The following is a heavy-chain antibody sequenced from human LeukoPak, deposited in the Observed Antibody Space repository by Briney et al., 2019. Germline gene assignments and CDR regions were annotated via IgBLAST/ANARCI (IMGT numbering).Heavy chain of an antibody. V-gene: IGHV1-69*01. D-gene: IGHD5-12*01. CDR2: IIPSFGTA. CDR1: GGTFSSYA. Sequence: ASVKVSCEASGGTFSSYAISWVRQAPGQGLEWMGGIIPSFGTANYAQKFQGRVTITADESTSTAYMELSSLRSEDTAVYYCARSDSGYDYNWFDPWGQGTLVTVSS. CDR3: ARSDSGYDYNWFDP. J-gene: IGHJ5*02.